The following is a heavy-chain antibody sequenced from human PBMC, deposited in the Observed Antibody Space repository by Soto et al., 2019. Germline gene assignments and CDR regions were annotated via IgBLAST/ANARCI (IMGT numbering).Heavy chain of an antibody. Sequence: QVQLVQSGAEVKKPGSSVKVSCKASEGTFSSYAISWVRQAPGQGLEWMGGIIPIPGTANYAQKFQGRVTITADESTSTAYMELSSLRSEDTAVYYCARSQGSSTSLEIYYYYYYGMDVWGQGTMVTVSS. J-gene: IGHJ6*02. CDR3: ARSQGSSTSLEIYYYYYYGMDV. CDR1: EGTFSSYA. CDR2: IIPIPGTA. D-gene: IGHD2-2*01. V-gene: IGHV1-69*01.